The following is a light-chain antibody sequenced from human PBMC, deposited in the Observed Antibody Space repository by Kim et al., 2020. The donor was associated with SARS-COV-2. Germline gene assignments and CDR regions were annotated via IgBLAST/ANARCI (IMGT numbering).Light chain of an antibody. CDR2: YDS. J-gene: IGLJ2*01. Sequence: PGKQARITCGGNNIGSKSVHWYQQKPGQAPVLVIYYDSDRPSGIPERFSGSNSGNTATLTISRVEAGDEADYYCQVWDSSSDHVVFGGGTKLTVL. V-gene: IGLV3-21*04. CDR1: NIGSKS. CDR3: QVWDSSSDHVV.